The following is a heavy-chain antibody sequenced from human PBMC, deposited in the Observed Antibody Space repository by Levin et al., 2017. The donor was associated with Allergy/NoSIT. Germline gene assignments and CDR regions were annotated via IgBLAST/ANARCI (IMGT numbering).Heavy chain of an antibody. Sequence: SETLSLTCAVSGYSISSGFSWGWIRQPPGKGLEWIGSIYHSGSTDYSPSLKSRVTISIDTSKNQFSLKLSSVTAADTALYYCARIPPRVGKYEFYYGMDVWGQGTTVTVSS. CDR3: ARIPPRVGKYEFYYGMDV. CDR1: GYSISSGFS. D-gene: IGHD2-2*01. J-gene: IGHJ6*02. V-gene: IGHV4-38-2*01. CDR2: IYHSGST.